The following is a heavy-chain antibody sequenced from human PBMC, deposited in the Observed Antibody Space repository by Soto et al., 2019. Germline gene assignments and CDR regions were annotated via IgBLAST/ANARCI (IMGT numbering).Heavy chain of an antibody. V-gene: IGHV3-13*01. J-gene: IGHJ6*03. CDR1: GFTFSSYD. Sequence: EVQLVESGGGLVQPGGSLRLSCAASGFTFSSYDMHWVRQATGKGLEWVSAIGTADDTYYPGSVKGRFTISRENAKNSLYLQMNSLRAGDTAVYYCARGLDEGYYYMDVWGKGTTVTVSS. D-gene: IGHD5-12*01. CDR3: ARGLDEGYYYMDV. CDR2: IGTADDT.